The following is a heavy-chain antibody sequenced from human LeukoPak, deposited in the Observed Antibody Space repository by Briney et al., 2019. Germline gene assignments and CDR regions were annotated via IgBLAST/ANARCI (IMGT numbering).Heavy chain of an antibody. V-gene: IGHV1-69*06. CDR1: GGTFSSYA. Sequence: SVKVSCKASGGTFSSYAISWVRQAPGQGLEWMGGIIPIFGTANYAQKFQGRVTMTEDTSTDTAYMELSSLRSEDTAIYYCATDLTCSSTSCYVDYWGQGTLVTVSS. J-gene: IGHJ4*02. CDR3: ATDLTCSSTSCYVDY. CDR2: IIPIFGTA. D-gene: IGHD2-2*01.